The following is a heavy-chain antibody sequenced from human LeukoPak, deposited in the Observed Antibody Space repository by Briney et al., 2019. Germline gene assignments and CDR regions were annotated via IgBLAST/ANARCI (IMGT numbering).Heavy chain of an antibody. Sequence: GASVKVSCKASGYTFTSYGISWVRQAPGQGLEWMGWVSAYADDTNYVQKFQGRVTMTTDTSTGTGYMELRSLRSDDTAVYYCARDCIGCHGFDYWGQGTLVTVSS. CDR1: GYTFTSYG. CDR2: VSAYADDT. V-gene: IGHV1-18*01. D-gene: IGHD2-15*01. CDR3: ARDCIGCHGFDY. J-gene: IGHJ4*02.